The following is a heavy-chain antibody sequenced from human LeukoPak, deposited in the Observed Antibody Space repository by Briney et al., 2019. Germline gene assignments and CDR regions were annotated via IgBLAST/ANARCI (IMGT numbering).Heavy chain of an antibody. J-gene: IGHJ4*02. Sequence: GGSLRLSCAASGFTFDDYAMHWVRQAPGKGLEWVSSIDWNSDNIGYADSVKGRFSISRDNAKNSLYLQMNSLRAEDTALYYCAKVAVRGVIRGYFDYWGQGTLVTVSS. V-gene: IGHV3-9*01. D-gene: IGHD3-10*01. CDR2: IDWNSDNI. CDR1: GFTFDDYA. CDR3: AKVAVRGVIRGYFDY.